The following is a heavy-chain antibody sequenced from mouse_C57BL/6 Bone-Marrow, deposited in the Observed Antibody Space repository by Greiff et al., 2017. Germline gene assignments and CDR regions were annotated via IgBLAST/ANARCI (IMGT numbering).Heavy chain of an antibody. CDR3: ARDDGYPYYFDY. CDR1: GYTFTSYG. D-gene: IGHD2-3*01. Sequence: VQLQQSGAELARPGASVKLSCKASGYTFTSYGISWVKQRTGQGLEWIGEIYPRSGNTYYNEKFKGKATLTADKSSSTAYMELRSLTSEDSAVYFCARDDGYPYYFDYWGQGTTRTVSS. J-gene: IGHJ2*01. V-gene: IGHV1-81*01. CDR2: IYPRSGNT.